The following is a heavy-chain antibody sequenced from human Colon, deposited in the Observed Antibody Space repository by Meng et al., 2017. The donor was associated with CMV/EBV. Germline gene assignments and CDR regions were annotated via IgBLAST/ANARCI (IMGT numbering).Heavy chain of an antibody. CDR3: AILTVAAPFDY. CDR2: IKPNSDVT. Sequence: ASVKVSCKASGYSVSDKYLHWVRQAPGQGLEWMGWIKPNSDVTNYAKRFQGRVSMTRDTSINTAYMELSSLRSDDTAVYHCAILTVAAPFDYWGQGTLVTVSS. J-gene: IGHJ4*02. V-gene: IGHV1-2*02. D-gene: IGHD6-6*01. CDR1: GYSVSDKY.